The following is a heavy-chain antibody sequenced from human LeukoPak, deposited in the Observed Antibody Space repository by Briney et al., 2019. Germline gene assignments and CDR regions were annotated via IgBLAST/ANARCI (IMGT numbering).Heavy chain of an antibody. V-gene: IGHV1-2*02. CDR3: VRATTKNYYYYMDV. CDR2: INPNSGGT. D-gene: IGHD5-12*01. CDR1: GYTFTGYY. Sequence: ASVKVSCKASGYTFTGYYMHWVRQAPGQGLEWMGWINPNSGGTNYAQKFQGRVTMTRDTSISTAYMELSRLRSDDTAVYYCVRATTKNYYYYMDVWGKGTTVTVSS. J-gene: IGHJ6*03.